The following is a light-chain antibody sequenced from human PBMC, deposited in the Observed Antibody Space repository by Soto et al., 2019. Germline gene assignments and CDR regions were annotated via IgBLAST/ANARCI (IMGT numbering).Light chain of an antibody. CDR1: SSDVGAYNS. Sequence: QSSLAQPASVSGSPVQSITISCTGTSSDVGAYNSFSWYQQHPHRAPQVIIYKGTQRPSGVSNRFSGSTSGNAASLTISALQADDEADYLCRSSAPEXTYVVGTGTKVXV. CDR3: RSSAPEXTYV. V-gene: IGLV2-23*01. CDR2: KGT. J-gene: IGLJ1*01.